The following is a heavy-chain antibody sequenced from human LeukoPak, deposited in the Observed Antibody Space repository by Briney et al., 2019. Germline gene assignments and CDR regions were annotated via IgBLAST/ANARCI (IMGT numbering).Heavy chain of an antibody. D-gene: IGHD3-10*01. V-gene: IGHV4-4*02. CDR1: GGSISSSYW. CDR2: IYHSGST. J-gene: IGHJ5*02. CDR3: ARGGYYGSGNDFRFDP. Sequence: SETLSLTCGVSGGSISSSYWWSWVRQPPGKGLEWIGEIYHSGSTNYNPSLKSRVTISVDTSKNQFSLKLNSVTAADTAVYYCARGGYYGSGNDFRFDPGGQGTLVTVSS.